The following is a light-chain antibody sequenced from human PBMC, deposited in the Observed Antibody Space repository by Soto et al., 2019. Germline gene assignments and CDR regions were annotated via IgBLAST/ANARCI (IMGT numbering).Light chain of an antibody. CDR2: DAS. V-gene: IGKV3-11*01. J-gene: IGKJ2*01. CDR3: KQRSNWPPYT. Sequence: EIVLTQSPANLSLSPGERATLSCRASQSVSSYLAWYQQKPGQAPRLLIYDASNRATGIPARFSGSGSGTDFTLTISSLEPEDFAVYYCKQRSNWPPYTFGQGTKLEIK. CDR1: QSVSSY.